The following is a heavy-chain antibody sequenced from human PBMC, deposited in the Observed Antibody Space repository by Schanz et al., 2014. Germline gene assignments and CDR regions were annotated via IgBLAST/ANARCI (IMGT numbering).Heavy chain of an antibody. CDR3: AKQHIVRGVIYLNWFDS. V-gene: IGHV3-30*02. Sequence: VQLVESGGGLVQPGGSLRLSCAASGFSVGNKYMNWVRQAPGKGLEWVAFVPFDGSQKFYADSVKGRFTISRDNSKNTVYLQMNSLRAEDTAVYYCAKQHIVRGVIYLNWFDSWGQGTLVTVSS. CDR1: GFSVGNKY. J-gene: IGHJ5*01. CDR2: VPFDGSQK. D-gene: IGHD3-10*01.